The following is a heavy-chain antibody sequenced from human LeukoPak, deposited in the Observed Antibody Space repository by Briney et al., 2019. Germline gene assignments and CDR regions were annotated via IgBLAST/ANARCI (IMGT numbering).Heavy chain of an antibody. D-gene: IGHD6-13*01. CDR1: GFTFSIHG. V-gene: IGHV3-7*01. Sequence: PGGSLRLSCAASGFTFSIHGMNWVRQAPGKGLEWVANIKQDGSEKYYVDSVKGRFTISRDNAKNSLYLQMNSLRAEDTAVYYCARGATGYSSWFDPWGQGTLVTVSS. CDR2: IKQDGSEK. J-gene: IGHJ5*02. CDR3: ARGATGYSSWFDP.